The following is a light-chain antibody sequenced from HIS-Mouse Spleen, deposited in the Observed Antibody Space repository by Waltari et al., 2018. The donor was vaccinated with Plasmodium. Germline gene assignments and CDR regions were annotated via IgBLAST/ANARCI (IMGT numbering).Light chain of an antibody. Sequence: DIQMTQSPSSLSASVGDRVTITCRASQSISSYLHWYQQKPAKAPKLLIYAASSLQSVVPARLSGSGSGRDFTRTISSLQPEDVATYYCQQSYSTPPTFGQGTKVEIK. V-gene: IGKV1-39*01. J-gene: IGKJ1*01. CDR3: QQSYSTPPT. CDR2: AAS. CDR1: QSISSY.